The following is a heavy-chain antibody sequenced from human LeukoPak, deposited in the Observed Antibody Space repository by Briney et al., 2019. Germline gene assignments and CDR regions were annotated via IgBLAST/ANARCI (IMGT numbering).Heavy chain of an antibody. CDR3: AKGSSSSWYSVEY. D-gene: IGHD6-13*01. CDR2: ISGSGGST. CDR1: GFTFSRFW. J-gene: IGHJ4*02. Sequence: PGGSLRLSCAASGFTFSRFWMSWVRQAPGKGLEWVSAISGSGGSTYYADSVKGRFTISRDNSKNTLYLQMNSLRAEDTAVYYCAKGSSSSWYSVEYWGQGTLVTVSS. V-gene: IGHV3-23*01.